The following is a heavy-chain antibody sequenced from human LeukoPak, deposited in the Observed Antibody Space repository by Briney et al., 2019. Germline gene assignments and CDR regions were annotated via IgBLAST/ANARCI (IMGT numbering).Heavy chain of an antibody. CDR3: ASSASDCSSTSCYRGWFDP. CDR1: GYTFTSYD. Sequence: GASVKVSCKASGYTFTSYDINWVRQATGQGLEWMGWMNPNSGNTGYAQKFQGRVTMTRNTSISTAYMELSSLRSEDTAVYYCASSASDCSSTSCYRGWFDPWGQGTLVTVSS. V-gene: IGHV1-8*01. J-gene: IGHJ5*02. D-gene: IGHD2-2*01. CDR2: MNPNSGNT.